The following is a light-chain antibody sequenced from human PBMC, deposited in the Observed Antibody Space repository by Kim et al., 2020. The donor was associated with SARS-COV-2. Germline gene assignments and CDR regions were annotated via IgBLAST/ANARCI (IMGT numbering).Light chain of an antibody. V-gene: IGLV1-44*01. Sequence: QSVLTQPPSASGTPGQRVTISCSGGISNIGRNTVSWYQQVPGTAPKLLMYSNNRRPSGVPDRFSGSKSGTSASLAISGLQSEDEADYSCATWDDSLNGPVFGGGTQLTVL. CDR3: ATWDDSLNGPV. J-gene: IGLJ3*02. CDR1: ISNIGRNT. CDR2: SNN.